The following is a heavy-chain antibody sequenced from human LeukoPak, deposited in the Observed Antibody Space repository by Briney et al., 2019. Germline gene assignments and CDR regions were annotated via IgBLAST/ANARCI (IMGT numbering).Heavy chain of an antibody. CDR1: GFTFSSYA. D-gene: IGHD3-3*01. Sequence: GGSLSLSCAASGFTFSSYAMHWVRQAPGKGLVWGADISYVGCNKYYAESVKGRFTISRDNSKNTLYLHMNSLRAEDTAVYYCAREGHGGFLEFVLGYWGQGTLVTVSS. CDR3: AREGHGGFLEFVLGY. J-gene: IGHJ4*02. V-gene: IGHV3-30-3*01. CDR2: ISYVGCNK.